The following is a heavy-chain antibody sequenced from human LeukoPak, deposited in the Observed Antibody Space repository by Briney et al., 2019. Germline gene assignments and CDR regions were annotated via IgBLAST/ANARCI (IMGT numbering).Heavy chain of an antibody. Sequence: GGSLRLSCAASGFTFSSFSMHWVRQAPGKGLEYVSAISTNGGSTYYADSVKDRFTISRDNSKNTLYLQMGSLRDEDMAVYYCARVGVVNYFDYWGQGTLVTVSS. CDR3: ARVGVVNYFDY. CDR1: GFTFSSFS. V-gene: IGHV3-64*02. D-gene: IGHD2-8*01. CDR2: ISTNGGST. J-gene: IGHJ4*02.